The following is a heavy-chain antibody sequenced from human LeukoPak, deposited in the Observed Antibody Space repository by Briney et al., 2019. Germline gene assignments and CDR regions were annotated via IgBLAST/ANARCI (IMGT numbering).Heavy chain of an antibody. V-gene: IGHV4-31*03. Sequence: SQTLSLTCTVSGGSISSGGYYWSWIRQHPGKGLEWIGYIYYSGSTYYNPSLKSRVTISVDTSKNQFSLKLSSVTAADTAVYYCARDRRYYDSSGYYFNFDYWGQGTLVTVSS. CDR1: GGSISSGGYY. J-gene: IGHJ4*02. CDR3: ARDRRYYDSSGYYFNFDY. D-gene: IGHD3-22*01. CDR2: IYYSGST.